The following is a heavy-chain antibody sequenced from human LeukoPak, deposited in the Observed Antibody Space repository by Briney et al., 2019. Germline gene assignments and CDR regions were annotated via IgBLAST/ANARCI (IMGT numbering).Heavy chain of an antibody. D-gene: IGHD3-3*01. J-gene: IGHJ6*03. CDR2: ISSSSSYI. CDR3: ARCEEEYYDFWSGYYRGYYYYMDV. CDR1: GFTFSSYS. V-gene: IGHV3-21*01. Sequence: GGSLRLSCAASGFTFSSYSMTWVRQAPGKGLEWVSSISSSSSYIYYADSVKGRFTISRDNAKNSLYLQMNSLRAEDTAVYYCARCEEEYYDFWSGYYRGYYYYMDVWGKGTTVTVSS.